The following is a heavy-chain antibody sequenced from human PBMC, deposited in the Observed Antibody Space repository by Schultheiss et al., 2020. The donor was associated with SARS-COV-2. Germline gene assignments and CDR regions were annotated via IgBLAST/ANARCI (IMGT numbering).Heavy chain of an antibody. Sequence: SETLSLTCTVSGGSMNSSSYYWGWIRQPPGKGLEWIGNTYYTGRTYYNPSLKSRVTLSVDTSKSQFSLKLSSVSAADTAIYFCARQRWTRYGVADPWGQGTLVTVSS. CDR3: ARQRWTRYGVADP. D-gene: IGHD3-3*01. V-gene: IGHV4-39*01. J-gene: IGHJ5*02. CDR1: GGSMNSSSYY. CDR2: TYYTGRT.